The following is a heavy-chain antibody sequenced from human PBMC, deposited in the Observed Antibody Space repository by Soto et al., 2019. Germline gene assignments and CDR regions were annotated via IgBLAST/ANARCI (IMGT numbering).Heavy chain of an antibody. V-gene: IGHV3-64D*06. CDR1: VFTFSMFS. CDR3: VHPRSTVQIPPT. D-gene: IGHD4-17*01. CDR2: ISSNGDST. Sequence: GGSLRLACSASVFTFSMFSMHWVRQAPGKGLEYVSGISSNGDSTYYADSVKGRFTISRDNSKNTLYLQMSSLRAVDTAVYYCVHPRSTVQIPPTWGQGTLVTVSS. J-gene: IGHJ5*02.